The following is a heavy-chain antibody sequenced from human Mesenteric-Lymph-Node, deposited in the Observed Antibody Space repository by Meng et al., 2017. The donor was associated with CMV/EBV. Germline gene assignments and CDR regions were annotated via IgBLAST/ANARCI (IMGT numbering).Heavy chain of an antibody. CDR1: GLTFNDYG. CDR3: AKDRTGYGSGSSAGMED. CDR2: IRNDGSDK. Sequence: GESLKISCAASGLTFNDYGMHWVRQAPGKGLEWVAFIRNDGSDKYFADSVKGRFTISRDNSKNTLYLQMNSLRAEDTAVYYCAKDRTGYGSGSSAGMEDWGQGTTVTVSS. J-gene: IGHJ6*02. D-gene: IGHD3-10*01. V-gene: IGHV3-30*02.